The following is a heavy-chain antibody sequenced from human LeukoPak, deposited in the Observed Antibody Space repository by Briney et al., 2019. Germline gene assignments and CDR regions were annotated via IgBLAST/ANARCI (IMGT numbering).Heavy chain of an antibody. J-gene: IGHJ4*02. CDR3: AKDRNFWSGQIDY. CDR2: ISWNSGSI. CDR1: GFTFDDYA. D-gene: IGHD3-3*01. Sequence: GGSLRLSCAASGFTFDDYAMHWVRQAPGKGLEGVSGISWNSGSIGYADSVKGRFTISRDNAKNSLYLQMNSLRAEDTALYYCAKDRNFWSGQIDYWGQGTLVTVSS. V-gene: IGHV3-9*01.